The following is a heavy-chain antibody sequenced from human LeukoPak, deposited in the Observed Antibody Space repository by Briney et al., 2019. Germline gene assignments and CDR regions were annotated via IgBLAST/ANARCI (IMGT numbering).Heavy chain of an antibody. CDR1: GGSISSSSYY. D-gene: IGHD1-26*01. CDR2: IYYSGST. J-gene: IGHJ4*02. CDR3: AREPLREGRSSDY. V-gene: IGHV4-39*02. Sequence: SETLSLTCTVSGGSISSSSYYWGWIRQPPGKGLEWIGSIYYSGSTYYNPSLKSRVTISVDTSKNQFSLKLSSVTAADTAVYYCAREPLREGRSSDYWGQGTLVTVSS.